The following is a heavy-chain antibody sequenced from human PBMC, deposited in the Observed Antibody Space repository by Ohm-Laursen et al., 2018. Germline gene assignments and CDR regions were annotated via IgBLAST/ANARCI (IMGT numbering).Heavy chain of an antibody. CDR2: ISGSGGGT. Sequence: SLRLSCAASGFTFSSYAMSWVRQAPGKGLEWVSPISGSGGGTYYADSVKGRFTISRDNSKNIVDLYMNSLRAEDTAVYYCARPITETKAFDIWGQGTMVTVSS. V-gene: IGHV3-23*01. J-gene: IGHJ3*02. D-gene: IGHD1-7*01. CDR1: GFTFSSYA. CDR3: ARPITETKAFDI.